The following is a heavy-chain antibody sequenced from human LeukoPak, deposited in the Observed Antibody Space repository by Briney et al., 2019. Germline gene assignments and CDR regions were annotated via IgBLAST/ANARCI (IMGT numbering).Heavy chain of an antibody. D-gene: IGHD3-3*01. J-gene: IGHJ4*02. CDR2: I. V-gene: IGHV3-23*01. CDR1: GFTFSNYG. CDR3: ARDERLLSFLK. Sequence: GGSLRLSCAASGFTFSNYGLGWVRQAPGKGLEWVSGIKGRFTISRDNSKNTLYLQMNSLRAEDTAIYYCARDERLLSFLKWGQGTLVTVSS.